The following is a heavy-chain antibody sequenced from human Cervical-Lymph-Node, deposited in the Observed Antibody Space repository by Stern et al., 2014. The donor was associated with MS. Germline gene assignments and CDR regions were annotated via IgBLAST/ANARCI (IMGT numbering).Heavy chain of an antibody. Sequence: QITLKESGPALVKPTQTLTLTCTFSGFSLVTSGVRVSWIRQPPGNALEWLARIDWNDKTFYNTSLMTRLTISKYTSKNQVVLTMTNVDPVDTATYYCARMMGSGYRHYFDYWGQGTPVTVS. D-gene: IGHD3-3*01. CDR1: GFSLVTSGVR. J-gene: IGHJ4*02. V-gene: IGHV2-70*04. CDR2: IDWNDKT. CDR3: ARMMGSGYRHYFDY.